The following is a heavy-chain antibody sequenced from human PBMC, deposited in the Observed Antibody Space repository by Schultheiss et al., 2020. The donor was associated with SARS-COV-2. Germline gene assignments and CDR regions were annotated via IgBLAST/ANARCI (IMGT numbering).Heavy chain of an antibody. CDR1: GGSISSYY. D-gene: IGHD3-10*01. V-gene: IGHV4-4*07. CDR3: ARDFFPMVRGVIIAFDI. CDR2: IYNSGST. J-gene: IGHJ3*02. Sequence: SQTLSLTCTVSGGSISSYYWSWIRQPAGKGLEWIGRIYNSGSTNYNPSLKSRVTMSVDTSKNQFSLKLSSVTAADTAVYYCARDFFPMVRGVIIAFDIWGQGTMVTVSS.